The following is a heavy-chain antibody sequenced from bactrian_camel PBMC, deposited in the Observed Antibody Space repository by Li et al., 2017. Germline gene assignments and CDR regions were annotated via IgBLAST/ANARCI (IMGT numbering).Heavy chain of an antibody. Sequence: HVQLVESGGGSLQAGGSLRLSCRASGFDNPYDNYCMSWFRQAPGKGLQWVSSINSGGGITDYSDSVSGRLTTSRDNAKNTLYLQLNSLKTEDTAMYYCATDTSCSGGYCYRSYNYWGQGTQVTVS. D-gene: IGHD2*01. CDR1: GFDNPYDNYC. CDR3: ATDTSCSGGYCYRSYNY. V-gene: IGHV3S1*01. J-gene: IGHJ4*01. CDR2: INSGGGIT.